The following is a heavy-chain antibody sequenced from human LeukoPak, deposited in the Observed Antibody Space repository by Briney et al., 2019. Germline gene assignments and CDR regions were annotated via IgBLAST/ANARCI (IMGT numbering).Heavy chain of an antibody. CDR1: GYTFTSYG. D-gene: IGHD4-23*01. V-gene: IGHV1-2*04. Sequence: ASVKVPCKASGYTFTSYGISWVRQAPGQGLKWMGWINPNSGGTNYAQKFQGWVTMTRDTSISTAYMELSRLRSDDTAVYYCARALRDDYGGFDYWGQGTLVTVSS. CDR3: ARALRDDYGGFDY. J-gene: IGHJ4*02. CDR2: INPNSGGT.